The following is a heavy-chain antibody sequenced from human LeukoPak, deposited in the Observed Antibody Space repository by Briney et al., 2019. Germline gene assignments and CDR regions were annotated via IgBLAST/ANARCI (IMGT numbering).Heavy chain of an antibody. J-gene: IGHJ4*02. CDR3: VQEFYDSSGYYFDY. Sequence: ASVKVSCKASGYTFPSYFMHWVRQAPGQGLEWMGIINPSGGSTSYAQKFQGRVTMTRDTSTSTVYMELSSLRSEDTAAYYCVQEFYDSSGYYFDYWGQGTLVTVSS. CDR1: GYTFPSYF. CDR2: INPSGGST. V-gene: IGHV1-46*01. D-gene: IGHD3-22*01.